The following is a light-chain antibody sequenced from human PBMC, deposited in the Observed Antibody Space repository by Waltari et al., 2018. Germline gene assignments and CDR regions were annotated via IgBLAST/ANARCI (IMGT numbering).Light chain of an antibody. CDR1: STDLGTYNV. CDR2: EVR. V-gene: IGLV2-23*02. CDR3: CSFAGNSYV. Sequence: QSALTQPASMSGSPGQSITISCTGTSTDLGTYNVVSWYQHHPGKAPKLIIYEVRKRPSGISVRFSGSMSGSTASLTISRLQAEDEAEYYCCSFAGNSYVFGTRTKVTVL. J-gene: IGLJ1*01.